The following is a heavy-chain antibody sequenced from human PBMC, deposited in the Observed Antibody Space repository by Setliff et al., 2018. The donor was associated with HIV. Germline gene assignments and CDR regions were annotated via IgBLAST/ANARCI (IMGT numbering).Heavy chain of an antibody. Sequence: GGSLRLSCAASGFTFSSYWMSWVRQAPGKGLEWVANIKQDGSVRYYVDSVKSRFTISRDNARKSVYLQIDSLRAEDTAVYYCARDRGYDLDYFDYWGQGTLVTVSS. CDR1: GFTFSSYW. V-gene: IGHV3-7*05. D-gene: IGHD5-12*01. CDR2: IKQDGSVR. J-gene: IGHJ4*02. CDR3: ARDRGYDLDYFDY.